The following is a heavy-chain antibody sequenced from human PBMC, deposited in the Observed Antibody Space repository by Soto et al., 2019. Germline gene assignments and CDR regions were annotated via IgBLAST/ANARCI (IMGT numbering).Heavy chain of an antibody. Sequence: QVQLQESGPGLVKPSQTLSLTCTVSGGSISSGDYYWSWIRQPPGKGLEWIGYIYYSGSTYYNPSLKSRVTISVDTSKNQFSLKLSSVTAADTAVYYCARVLKGRYYDFRSGYSGYNWFDPWGQGTLVTVSS. V-gene: IGHV4-30-4*01. CDR2: IYYSGST. J-gene: IGHJ5*02. D-gene: IGHD3-3*01. CDR1: GGSISSGDYY. CDR3: ARVLKGRYYDFRSGYSGYNWFDP.